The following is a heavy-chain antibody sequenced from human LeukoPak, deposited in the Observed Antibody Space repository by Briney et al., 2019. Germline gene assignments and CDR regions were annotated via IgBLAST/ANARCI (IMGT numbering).Heavy chain of an antibody. CDR3: AKGVEVVVPAAEFDY. V-gene: IGHV3-23*01. Sequence: GGSLTLSCAASGFTFSSYAMSWVRPAPGRGLEWVSAISGSGGSTYYADSVKGRFTISRDNCKNTLYLPMNSLRAENTAVYYFAKGVEVVVPAAEFDYWGQGTLVTVSS. D-gene: IGHD2-2*01. J-gene: IGHJ4*02. CDR1: GFTFSSYA. CDR2: ISGSGGST.